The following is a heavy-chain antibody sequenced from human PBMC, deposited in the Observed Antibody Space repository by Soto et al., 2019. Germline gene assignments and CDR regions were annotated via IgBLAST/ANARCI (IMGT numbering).Heavy chain of an antibody. CDR1: GYTFTGYY. D-gene: IGHD3-22*01. CDR2: INPNSGDT. J-gene: IGHJ4*02. CDR3: ASVPYYYDSEHPVY. V-gene: IGHV1-2*02. Sequence: ASVKVSCKASGYTFTGYYMHWVRQAPGQGLEWMGWINPNSGDTNYAQKFQGRVTMTRETSISTAYMELSRLRPDDTAVYYCASVPYYYDSEHPVYWDQVTLVTVSS.